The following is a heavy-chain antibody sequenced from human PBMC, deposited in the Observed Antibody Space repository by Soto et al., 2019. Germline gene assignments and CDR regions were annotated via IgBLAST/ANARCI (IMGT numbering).Heavy chain of an antibody. CDR2: ISPSGSTI. CDR3: AREPTNLWADY. D-gene: IGHD3-10*01. Sequence: GESLKISCAASGFTFSNYYMNWVRQAPGKGLEWVSYISPSGSTIDYADSVKGRFTISRDNAKNSLHLQMNSLRAEDTAVYYCAREPTNLWADYWGQGTLVTVSS. V-gene: IGHV3-11*01. CDR1: GFTFSNYY. J-gene: IGHJ4*02.